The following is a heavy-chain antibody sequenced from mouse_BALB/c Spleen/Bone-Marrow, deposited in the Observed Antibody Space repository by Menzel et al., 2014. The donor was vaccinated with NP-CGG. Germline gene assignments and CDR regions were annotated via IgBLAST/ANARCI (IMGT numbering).Heavy chain of an antibody. V-gene: IGHV1-9*01. D-gene: IGHD1-1*01. CDR1: GYTFSSYW. J-gene: IGHJ2*01. CDR2: ILPGSGST. Sequence: VKLMESGAELMKPGASVKISCKATGYTFSSYWIEWVKQRPGHGLEWIGEILPGSGSTNYDEKFKGKATFTADTSSNTAYMQLSSLTSEDSAVYYCAREDYCGSSYGDYWGQGTTLTVSS. CDR3: AREDYCGSSYGDY.